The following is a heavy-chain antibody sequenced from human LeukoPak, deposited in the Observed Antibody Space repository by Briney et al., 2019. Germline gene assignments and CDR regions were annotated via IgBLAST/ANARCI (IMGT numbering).Heavy chain of an antibody. V-gene: IGHV1-24*01. CDR3: AVTGWKKGQSTEGGYYYYMDV. Sequence: ASVKVSCKVSGYTLTELSMHWVRQAPGKGLEWMGGFDPEDGETIYAQKFQGRVTMTEDTSTDTAYMELSSLRSEDTAVYYCAVTGWKKGQSTEGGYYYYMDVWGKGTTVTVSS. CDR2: FDPEDGET. J-gene: IGHJ6*03. CDR1: GYTLTELS. D-gene: IGHD1-1*01.